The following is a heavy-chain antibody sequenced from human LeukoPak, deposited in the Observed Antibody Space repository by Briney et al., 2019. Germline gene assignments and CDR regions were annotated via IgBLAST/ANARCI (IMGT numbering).Heavy chain of an antibody. CDR1: TFTFSSHW. CDR3: ARDPGSSSFDY. V-gene: IGHV3-7*01. D-gene: IGHD6-13*01. J-gene: IGHJ4*02. Sequence: GGSLRLSCAASTFTFSSHWMSWVRQAPGEGLEFVANINQDGSVKNYVGSVKGRFTISRDNAKNSLYLQMNSLRADDTAVYYCARDPGSSSFDYWGQGTLVTVSS. CDR2: INQDGSVK.